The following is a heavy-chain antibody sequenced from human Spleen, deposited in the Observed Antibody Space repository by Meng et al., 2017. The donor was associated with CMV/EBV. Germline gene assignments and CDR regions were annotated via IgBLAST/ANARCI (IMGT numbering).Heavy chain of an antibody. V-gene: IGHV1-2*02. CDR1: FTGNY. D-gene: IGHD2-2*02. Sequence: FTGNYIHWVRQAPGQGLEWMGWMNPNTGGTNYAQKFQGRVTMTGDTSISTAYMELRRLRSDDTAVYYCASGCSSTTCYRGNGWFDPWGQGTLVTVSS. J-gene: IGHJ5*02. CDR2: MNPNTGGT. CDR3: ASGCSSTTCYRGNGWFDP.